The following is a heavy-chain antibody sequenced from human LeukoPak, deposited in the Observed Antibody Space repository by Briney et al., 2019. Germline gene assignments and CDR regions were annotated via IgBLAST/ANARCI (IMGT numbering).Heavy chain of an antibody. CDR1: GGSFSGCY. D-gene: IGHD6-13*01. Sequence: SETLSLTCAVYGGSFSGCYWSWIRQPPGKGLEWIGEINHSGSTNYNPSLKSRVTISVDTSKNQFSLKLSSVTAADTAVYYCARLRIAAAGILTGGKYNWFDPWGQGTLVTVSS. CDR3: ARLRIAAAGILTGGKYNWFDP. CDR2: INHSGST. J-gene: IGHJ5*02. V-gene: IGHV4-34*01.